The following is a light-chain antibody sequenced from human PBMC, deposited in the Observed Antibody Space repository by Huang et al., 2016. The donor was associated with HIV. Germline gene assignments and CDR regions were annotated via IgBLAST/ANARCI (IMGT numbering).Light chain of an antibody. Sequence: DIVMTQSPLSLPVTPGEPASISCRSSQSLFHSNGYDYLDWFLQKPGQSPQLLIYLGSNRASGVPDRFTGSGSGTDLTLKISRVEAEDVGIYYCMQALQTPYTFGQGTKLNIK. CDR1: QSLFHSNGYDY. J-gene: IGKJ2*01. CDR3: MQALQTPYT. CDR2: LGS. V-gene: IGKV2-28*01.